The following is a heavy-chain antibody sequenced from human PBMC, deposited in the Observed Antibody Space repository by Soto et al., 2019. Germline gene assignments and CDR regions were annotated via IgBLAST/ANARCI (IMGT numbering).Heavy chain of an antibody. J-gene: IGHJ6*02. V-gene: IGHV4-59*01. CDR2: IYYSGST. CDR1: GGSISSYY. Sequence: SETLSLTCTVSGGSISSYYWSWIRQPPGKGLEWIGYIYYSGSTNYNPSLKSRVTISVDTSKNQFSLKLSSVTAADTAVYYCARDYYDKYYYGMDVSGQGTTVTVSS. CDR3: ARDYYDKYYYGMDV. D-gene: IGHD3-22*01.